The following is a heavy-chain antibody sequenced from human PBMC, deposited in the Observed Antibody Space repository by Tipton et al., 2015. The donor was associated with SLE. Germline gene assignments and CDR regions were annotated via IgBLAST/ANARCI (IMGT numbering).Heavy chain of an antibody. CDR1: GGSISSHY. J-gene: IGHJ3*02. D-gene: IGHD1-20*01. CDR2: NQDSGST. CDR3: ARDNLNVFDI. Sequence: PGLVKPSETLSLTCSVSGGSISSHYWSWIRQPPGKGLEWIGYNQDSGSTNYNPSLKSRVTIFVDTSKNQFSLKLTSVTAADTAIYYCARDNLNVFDIWGQGTMVTVSS. V-gene: IGHV4-59*11.